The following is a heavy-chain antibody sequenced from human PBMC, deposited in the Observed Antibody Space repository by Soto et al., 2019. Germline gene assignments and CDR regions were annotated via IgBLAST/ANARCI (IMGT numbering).Heavy chain of an antibody. Sequence: TLSLTCTVSGGSISSGDYYWSWIRQPPGKGLEWIGYIYYSGSTYYNPSLKSRVTISVDTSKNQFSLKLSSVTAADTAVYYCARDRGGYSFYYGMDVWGQGTTVTVSS. D-gene: IGHD5-12*01. CDR3: ARDRGGYSFYYGMDV. J-gene: IGHJ6*02. CDR2: IYYSGST. CDR1: GGSISSGDYY. V-gene: IGHV4-30-4*01.